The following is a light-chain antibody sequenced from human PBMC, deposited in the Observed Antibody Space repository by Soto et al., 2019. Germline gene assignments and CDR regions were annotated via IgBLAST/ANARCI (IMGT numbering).Light chain of an antibody. CDR1: SSDVGGYNY. V-gene: IGLV2-8*01. CDR2: EVS. Sequence: QSALTQPPSASGSPGQSVTISCTGTSSDVGGYNYVSWYQQHPGNAPKLMIYEVSKRPSGVPDRFSGSKSGNTASLTVSGLQAEDDADYYCSSYAGSNNLVFGGGTKLTVL. J-gene: IGLJ2*01. CDR3: SSYAGSNNLV.